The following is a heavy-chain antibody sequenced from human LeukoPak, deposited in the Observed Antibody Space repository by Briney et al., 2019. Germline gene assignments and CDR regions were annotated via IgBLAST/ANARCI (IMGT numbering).Heavy chain of an antibody. Sequence: SETLSLTCTVSGGSISRYYWSWIRQTAGKGLEWIGRIYTSGSTNYNPSLKSRVTMSVDTSKNQFSLKLSSVTAADTAVYYHARDYYGSGGVDYWGQGTLVTVSS. V-gene: IGHV4-4*07. CDR2: IYTSGST. D-gene: IGHD3-10*01. CDR1: GGSISRYY. CDR3: ARDYYGSGGVDY. J-gene: IGHJ4*02.